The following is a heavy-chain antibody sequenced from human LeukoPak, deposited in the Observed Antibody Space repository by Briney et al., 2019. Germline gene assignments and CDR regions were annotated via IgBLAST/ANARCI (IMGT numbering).Heavy chain of an antibody. Sequence: PGGSLRLSCAASGFTFSSYAMSWVRQAPGKGLEWVSAISGSGGSTYYADSVKGRFTISRDNSKNTLYLQMNSPRAEDTAVYYCAKAPSITMIVVVIGIDYWGQGTLVTVSS. D-gene: IGHD3-22*01. V-gene: IGHV3-23*01. J-gene: IGHJ4*02. CDR2: ISGSGGST. CDR1: GFTFSSYA. CDR3: AKAPSITMIVVVIGIDY.